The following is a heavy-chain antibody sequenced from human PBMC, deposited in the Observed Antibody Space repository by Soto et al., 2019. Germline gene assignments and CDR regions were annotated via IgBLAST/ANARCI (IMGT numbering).Heavy chain of an antibody. CDR1: GDTFSVYG. D-gene: IGHD3-16*01. CDR2: ISVYNGKT. Sequence: QVQLVQSGGEVKEPGASVKVSCKTSGDTFSVYGISWVRQAPGQGLEWMGWISVYNGKTDYIQKLQGRVTMTTDTATSTAYMELRSLRSDDTAVYYCARWVDNYFRGSPTDYWGQGTLVTVTS. J-gene: IGHJ4*02. V-gene: IGHV1-18*01. CDR3: ARWVDNYFRGSPTDY.